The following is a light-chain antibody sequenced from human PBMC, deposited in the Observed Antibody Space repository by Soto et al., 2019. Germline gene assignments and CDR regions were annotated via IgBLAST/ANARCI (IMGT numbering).Light chain of an antibody. Sequence: EIVMTQSPGTVSVFPGETVTLSCRASQSVSGYLDWFHQKPGQAPRLVRLRIFTRAICVPARFSGSESETEFTLTSSGLHSEDSGVYYCRKRYSGPCTFVQGTKVEIK. J-gene: IGKJ1*01. CDR1: QSVSGY. CDR2: RIF. V-gene: IGKV3-15*01. CDR3: RKRYSGPCT.